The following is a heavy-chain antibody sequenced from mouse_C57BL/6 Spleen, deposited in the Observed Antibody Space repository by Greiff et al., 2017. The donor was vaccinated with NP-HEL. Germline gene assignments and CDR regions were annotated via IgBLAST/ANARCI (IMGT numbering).Heavy chain of an antibody. CDR2: IHPNSGST. J-gene: IGHJ4*01. CDR1: GYTFTSYW. CDR3: AREGCYSEDYSMDY. Sequence: QVQLQQPGAELVKPGASVKLSCKASGYTFTSYWMHWVKQRPGQGLEWIGMIHPNSGSTNYNEKFKSKATLTVDKSSSTAYMQLSSLTSEDSAVYYYAREGCYSEDYSMDYWGQGTSVTVSS. D-gene: IGHD2-12*01. V-gene: IGHV1-64*01.